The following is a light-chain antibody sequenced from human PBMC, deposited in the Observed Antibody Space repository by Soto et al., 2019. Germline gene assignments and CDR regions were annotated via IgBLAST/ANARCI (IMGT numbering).Light chain of an antibody. J-gene: IGKJ5*01. Sequence: EIVMTQSPATLSVSPGVRATLSCRASQSISDTLAWYQQKPGQAPRLLIYGASTRATGIPARFSGSGSGTNFTLTLRSLEPEDFAVYYCQQRRSWQVTFGQGTR. CDR1: QSISDT. V-gene: IGKV3-15*01. CDR2: GAS. CDR3: QQRRSWQVT.